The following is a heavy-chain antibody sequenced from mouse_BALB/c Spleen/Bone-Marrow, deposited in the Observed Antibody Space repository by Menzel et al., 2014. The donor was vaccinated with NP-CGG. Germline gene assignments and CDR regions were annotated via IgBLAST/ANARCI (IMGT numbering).Heavy chain of an antibody. CDR1: GFNIKDTY. Sequence: EVQLQESAAALVKPGASVTLSCTASGFNIKDTYMHWVKQRPEQGLEWIGRIDPANGNTKYDPKFQGKATITADASSNTAYLQLSSLTSEDTAVYYCARFAYWGQGTLVTVSA. J-gene: IGHJ3*01. V-gene: IGHV14-3*02. CDR3: ARFAY. CDR2: IDPANGNT.